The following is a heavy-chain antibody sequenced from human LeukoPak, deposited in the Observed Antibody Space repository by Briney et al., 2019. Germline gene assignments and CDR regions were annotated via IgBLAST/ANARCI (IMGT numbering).Heavy chain of an antibody. V-gene: IGHV4-31*03. CDR2: SYYSEST. J-gene: IGHJ4*02. CDR3: ARATYDLLTGFYLDS. Sequence: PSQTLSLTCSVSGGTITSGRYYWTWIRQYPEKGLEWIGYSYYSESTHFKPSLKSRATISLDKSKNQFSLNLTSATAADTAVYYCARATYDLLTGFYLDSWGQGTLVTVSS. D-gene: IGHD3-9*01. CDR1: GGTITSGRYY.